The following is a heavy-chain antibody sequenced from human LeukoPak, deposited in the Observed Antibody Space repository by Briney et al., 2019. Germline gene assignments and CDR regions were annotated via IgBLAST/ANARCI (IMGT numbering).Heavy chain of an antibody. D-gene: IGHD6-19*01. J-gene: IGHJ4*02. CDR1: GGSISSYY. CDR2: IYYSGST. CDR3: ARHVAQWLVQDY. V-gene: IGHV4-59*08. Sequence: TSETLSLTCAVYGGSISSYYWSWIRQPPGKGLEWIGYIYYSGSTNYNPSLKSRVTISVDTSKNQFSLKLSSVTAADTAVYYCARHVAQWLVQDYWGQGTLVTVSS.